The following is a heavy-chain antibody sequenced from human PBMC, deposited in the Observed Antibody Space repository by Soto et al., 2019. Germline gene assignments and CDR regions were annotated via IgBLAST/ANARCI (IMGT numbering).Heavy chain of an antibody. CDR1: GFTFSSYA. J-gene: IGHJ4*02. Sequence: QPGGSLRLSCAASGFTFSSYAVSWVRQAPGKGLEWVSAISGSGGSTYYADSVKGRFTISRDNSKNTLYLQMNSLRAEDTAVYYCAKGGYVNIAVAHWGQGTLVTVSS. CDR2: ISGSGGST. CDR3: AKGGYVNIAVAH. V-gene: IGHV3-23*01. D-gene: IGHD6-19*01.